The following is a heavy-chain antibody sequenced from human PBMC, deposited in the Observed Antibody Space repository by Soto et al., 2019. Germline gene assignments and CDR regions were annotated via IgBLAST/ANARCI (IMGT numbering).Heavy chain of an antibody. CDR3: ARDHPLYGSGVGDAFDI. Sequence: QVQLVQSGAEVKKPGSSVKVSCKASGGTFSSYAISWVRQAPGQGLEWMGGIIPIFGTANYAQKFQGRVTITADESTSTAYMELSSLRSEDTAVYYCARDHPLYGSGVGDAFDIWGQGTMVTVSS. V-gene: IGHV1-69*12. D-gene: IGHD3-10*01. CDR1: GGTFSSYA. CDR2: IIPIFGTA. J-gene: IGHJ3*02.